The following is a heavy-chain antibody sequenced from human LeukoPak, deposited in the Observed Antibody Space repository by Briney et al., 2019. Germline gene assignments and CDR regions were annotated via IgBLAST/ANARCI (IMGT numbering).Heavy chain of an antibody. V-gene: IGHV1-18*01. Sequence: ASVKVSCKASGYTFTSYGISWVRQAPGQGLEWMGWISAYNGNTNYAQKLQGRVTMTTDTSTSTAYMELRSLRSDDTAVYYCARGVGDSSGYYYPDWFAPWGQGTLVTVSS. D-gene: IGHD3-22*01. CDR2: ISAYNGNT. J-gene: IGHJ5*02. CDR1: GYTFTSYG. CDR3: ARGVGDSSGYYYPDWFAP.